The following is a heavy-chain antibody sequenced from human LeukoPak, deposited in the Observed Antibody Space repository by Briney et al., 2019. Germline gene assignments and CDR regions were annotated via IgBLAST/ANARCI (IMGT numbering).Heavy chain of an antibody. J-gene: IGHJ4*02. CDR2: INPNSGGT. V-gene: IGHV1-2*04. CDR3: ARDRAKYSYGYMFDY. D-gene: IGHD5-18*01. Sequence: ASVKVSCKASGYTFTGYYMHWVRQAPGQGLEWMGWINPNSGGTNYAQKFKGWVTMTRDTSISTAYMELSRLRSDDTAVYYCARDRAKYSYGYMFDYWGQGTLVTVSS. CDR1: GYTFTGYY.